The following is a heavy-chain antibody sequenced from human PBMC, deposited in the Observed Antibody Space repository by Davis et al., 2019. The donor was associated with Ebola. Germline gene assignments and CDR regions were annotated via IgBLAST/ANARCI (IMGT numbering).Heavy chain of an antibody. CDR1: GFTFSSYA. D-gene: IGHD6-19*01. CDR2: ISYDGSNK. V-gene: IGHV3-30*04. J-gene: IGHJ4*02. Sequence: GESLKISCAASGFTFSSYAMHWVRQAPGKGLEWVAVISYDGSNKYYADSVKGRFTISRDNSKNTVNLQMNSLRVEDTAVYYCAKGQQWLAAWFDYWGQGTLVTVSS. CDR3: AKGQQWLAAWFDY.